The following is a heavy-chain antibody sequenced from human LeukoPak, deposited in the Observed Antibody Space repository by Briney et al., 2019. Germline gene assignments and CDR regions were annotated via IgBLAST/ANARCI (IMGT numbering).Heavy chain of an antibody. Sequence: ASVKVSCKASGYTFTGYYMHWVRQAPGQGLEWMGWINPNSGGTNYAQKFQGRVTMTRDTSTSTAYMELSRLRSDDTAVYYCARVRDVGYCSGGSCYSAEYFQHWGQGTLVTVSS. J-gene: IGHJ1*01. V-gene: IGHV1-2*02. CDR2: INPNSGGT. CDR3: ARVRDVGYCSGGSCYSAEYFQH. CDR1: GYTFTGYY. D-gene: IGHD2-15*01.